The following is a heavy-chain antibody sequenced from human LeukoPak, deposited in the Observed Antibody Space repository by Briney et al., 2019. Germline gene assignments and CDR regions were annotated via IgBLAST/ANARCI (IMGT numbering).Heavy chain of an antibody. CDR1: GFSLSTSGMC. CDR3: ARTYVTIFGVADFDY. CDR2: IDWDDGK. J-gene: IGHJ4*02. Sequence: SGPTLVNPTQTLTLTCTFSGFSLSTSGMCVSWIRQPPGKALEWLALIDWDDGKYYSTSLKTRLTISKDTSKNQVVLTMTNMDPVDTATYYCARTYVTIFGVADFDYWGQGTLVTVSS. V-gene: IGHV2-70*01. D-gene: IGHD3-3*01.